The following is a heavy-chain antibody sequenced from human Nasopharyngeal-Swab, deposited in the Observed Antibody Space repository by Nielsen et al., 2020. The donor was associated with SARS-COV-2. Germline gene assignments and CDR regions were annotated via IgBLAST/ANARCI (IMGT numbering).Heavy chain of an antibody. V-gene: IGHV1-2*02. CDR3: ARDDLTAYDAFDI. J-gene: IGHJ3*02. CDR1: GCTFTSYY. D-gene: IGHD7-27*01. CDR2: INPNSGGT. Sequence: ASVKVSCKASGCTFTSYYMHWVRQALGQGLEWMGWINPNSGGTNYAQKFQGRVTMTRDTSISTAYMELSRLRSDDTAVYYCARDDLTAYDAFDIWGQGTMVTVSS.